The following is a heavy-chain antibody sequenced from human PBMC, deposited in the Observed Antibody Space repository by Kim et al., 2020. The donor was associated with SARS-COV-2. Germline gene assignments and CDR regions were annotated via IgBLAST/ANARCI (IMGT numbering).Heavy chain of an antibody. CDR1: GFTVSSNY. Sequence: GGSLRLSCAASGFTVSSNYMSWVRQAPGKGLEWVSVIYSGGSTYYADSVKGRFTISRHNSKNTLYLQMNSLRAEDTAVYYCATGGGAARPHYYYYGMDVWGQGTTVTVSS. D-gene: IGHD6-6*01. V-gene: IGHV3-53*04. CDR3: ATGGGAARPHYYYYGMDV. J-gene: IGHJ6*02. CDR2: IYSGGST.